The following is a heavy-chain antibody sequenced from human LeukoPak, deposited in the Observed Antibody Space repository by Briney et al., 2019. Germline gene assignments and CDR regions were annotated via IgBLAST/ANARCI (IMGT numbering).Heavy chain of an antibody. V-gene: IGHV3-7*01. Sequence: GGSLRLSCTASEFTFSSYWMYWVRQAPGKGLEWVANIKQDGSEKYYVDSVKGRFTISRDNAKNSLYLQMNSLRAKDTAVYCASSYYDFWSGYSYYFDYWGQGTLVTVSS. CDR3: ASSYYDFWSGYSYYFDY. CDR2: IKQDGSEK. CDR1: EFTFSSYW. J-gene: IGHJ4*02. D-gene: IGHD3-3*01.